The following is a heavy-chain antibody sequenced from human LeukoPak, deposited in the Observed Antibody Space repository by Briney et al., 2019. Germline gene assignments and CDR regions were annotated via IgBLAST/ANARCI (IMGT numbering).Heavy chain of an antibody. CDR3: ARGPYDSSGYLFDY. CDR1: GGSISSGGYS. D-gene: IGHD3-22*01. Sequence: SQTLSLTCAVSGGSISSGGYSWSWIRQPPGKGLEWIGYIYHSGSTYYNPSLKSRVTISVDRSKNQFSLKLSSVTAADTAVYYCARGPYDSSGYLFDYWGQGTLVTVSS. V-gene: IGHV4-30-2*01. J-gene: IGHJ4*02. CDR2: IYHSGST.